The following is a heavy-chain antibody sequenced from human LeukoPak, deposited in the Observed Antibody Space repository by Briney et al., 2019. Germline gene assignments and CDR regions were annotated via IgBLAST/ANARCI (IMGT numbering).Heavy chain of an antibody. CDR1: GFTFSSYG. Sequence: GRSLRLSCAASGFTFSSYGMHWVRQAPGKGLEWVAVISYDGSNKYYADSVKGRFTISRDNSKNTLYLQMNGLRAEDTAVYYCARDLVTNSAPSNYYYYLDVWGKGTTVTVS. V-gene: IGHV3-30*03. CDR3: ARDLVTNSAPSNYYYYLDV. D-gene: IGHD5-18*01. J-gene: IGHJ6*03. CDR2: ISYDGSNK.